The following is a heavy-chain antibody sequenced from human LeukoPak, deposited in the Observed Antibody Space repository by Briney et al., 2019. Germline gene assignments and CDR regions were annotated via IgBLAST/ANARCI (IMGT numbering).Heavy chain of an antibody. J-gene: IGHJ4*02. D-gene: IGHD3-10*01. V-gene: IGHV3-23*01. CDR1: GFTFSSYA. CDR3: ANIQKDYYGSGSYSFIDY. Sequence: GGSLRLSCAASGFTFSSYAMNWVRQATGKALTWVSAISCSGGSTYYADSVKGRFTISGDNSKNTLYLQMNSLRAEDTAVYYCANIQKDYYGSGSYSFIDYWGQGTLVTVSS. CDR2: ISCSGGST.